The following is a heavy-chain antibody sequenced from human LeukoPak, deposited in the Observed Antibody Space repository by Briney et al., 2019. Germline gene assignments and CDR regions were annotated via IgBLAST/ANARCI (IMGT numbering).Heavy chain of an antibody. CDR1: GYTLTELS. Sequence: GASVKVSCKVSGYTLTELSMHWVRQAPGKGLEWMGGFDPEDGETIYAQKFQGRVTMTEDTSTDTAYMELSSLRSEDTAVYYCATGLYSSGWYRSEYFQHWGQGTLVTVST. CDR3: ATGLYSSGWYRSEYFQH. D-gene: IGHD6-19*01. V-gene: IGHV1-24*01. J-gene: IGHJ1*01. CDR2: FDPEDGET.